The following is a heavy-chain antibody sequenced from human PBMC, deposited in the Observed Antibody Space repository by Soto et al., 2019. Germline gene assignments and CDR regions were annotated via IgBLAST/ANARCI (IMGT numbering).Heavy chain of an antibody. J-gene: IGHJ6*02. D-gene: IGHD3-9*01. Sequence: GGSLRLSCAASGFTFSSYWMHWVRQAPGKGLVWVSRINSDGSSTSYAGSVKGRFTISRDNAKNTLYLQMNSLRAEDTAVYYCASEKPYDILTGYYNQPNYYYYYGMDVWGQGTTVTVSS. CDR3: ASEKPYDILTGYYNQPNYYYYYGMDV. CDR1: GFTFSSYW. CDR2: INSDGSST. V-gene: IGHV3-74*01.